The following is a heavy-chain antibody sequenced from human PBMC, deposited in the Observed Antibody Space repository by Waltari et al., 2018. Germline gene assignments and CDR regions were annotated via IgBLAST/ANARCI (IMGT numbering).Heavy chain of an antibody. CDR3: VRDREYSLDY. V-gene: IGHV3-7*01. Sequence: EVQLVESGGGVVEPGGSLRLSCEVSGFTLNRDWMSWVRQAQGKGLEWVAKINEDGSEKYYVDSVKGRVTISRDNAKSSLFLQVNSLRGEDTAVYYCVRDREYSLDYWGQGTLVTVSS. J-gene: IGHJ4*02. D-gene: IGHD6-6*01. CDR2: INEDGSEK. CDR1: GFTLNRDW.